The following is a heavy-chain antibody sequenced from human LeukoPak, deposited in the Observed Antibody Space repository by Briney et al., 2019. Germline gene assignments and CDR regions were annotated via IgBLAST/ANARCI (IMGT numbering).Heavy chain of an antibody. CDR3: ARVGYCSGGSCYPPGWFDP. CDR2: IYYSGST. D-gene: IGHD2-15*01. J-gene: IGHJ5*02. V-gene: IGHV4-59*01. CDR1: GVSISSYY. Sequence: SETLSLTCTVSGVSISSYYWSWIRQPPGKGLEWIGYIYYSGSTNYNPSLKSRVTISVDTSKNQFSLKLSSVTAADTAVYYCARVGYCSGGSCYPPGWFDPWGQGTLVTVSS.